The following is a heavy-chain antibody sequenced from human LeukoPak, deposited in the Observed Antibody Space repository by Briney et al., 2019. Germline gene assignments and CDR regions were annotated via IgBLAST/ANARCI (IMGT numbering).Heavy chain of an antibody. CDR3: ARGAAAIDY. J-gene: IGHJ4*02. CDR1: GFTFSSYS. CDR2: ISSSSTI. Sequence: PGGSLRLSCVASGFTFSSYSMNWVRQAPGKGLEWVSYISSSSTIYYADSVKGRFTISRDNAKNSLYLQMNSLRAEDTAVYYCARGAAAIDYWGQGTLVTVSS. D-gene: IGHD6-13*01. V-gene: IGHV3-48*01.